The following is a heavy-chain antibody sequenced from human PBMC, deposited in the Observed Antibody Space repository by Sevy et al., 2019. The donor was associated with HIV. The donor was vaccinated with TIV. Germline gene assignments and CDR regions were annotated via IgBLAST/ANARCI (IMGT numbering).Heavy chain of an antibody. CDR2: FDPEDGER. CDR3: ATGREYYEGNSGYFDY. V-gene: IGHV1-24*01. CDR1: GYTLTQLS. J-gene: IGHJ4*02. Sequence: ASVKVSRKVSGYTLTQLSMHWVRQAPGKGLEWLGSFDPEDGERIYAQKFQGRFTMTEETSTDTAYMELSSLRSEDTAIYYCATGREYYEGNSGYFDYWGQGTLVTVSS. D-gene: IGHD3-3*01.